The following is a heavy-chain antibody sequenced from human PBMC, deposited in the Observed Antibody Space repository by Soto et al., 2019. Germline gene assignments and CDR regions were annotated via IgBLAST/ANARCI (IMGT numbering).Heavy chain of an antibody. J-gene: IGHJ4*02. V-gene: IGHV4-31*03. Sequence: PSETLSLTCTVSGGSISSGGYYWSWIRQHPGKGLEWIGYIYNSGSTYYNPSLKSRVTISVDTSKNQFSLKLRSVTAADTAVYYCARSGYSYGPNPLLYWGQGTLVTVS. D-gene: IGHD5-18*01. CDR3: ARSGYSYGPNPLLY. CDR1: GGSISSGGYY. CDR2: IYNSGST.